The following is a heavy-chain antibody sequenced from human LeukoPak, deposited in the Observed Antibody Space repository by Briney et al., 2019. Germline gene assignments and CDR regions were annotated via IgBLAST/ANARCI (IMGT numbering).Heavy chain of an antibody. V-gene: IGHV4-61*01. D-gene: IGHD1-26*01. Sequence: SETLSLTCTVSGASVSSASYWTWIRQPPGKGVEWIAHIYNGVNTNYNPSLKSRVTISVDTSKNQFSLRLNSVAAADTAVYYCARSRAFNSGAFDPWGQGSLVTVSS. CDR3: ARSRAFNSGAFDP. J-gene: IGHJ5*02. CDR2: IYNGVNT. CDR1: GASVSSASY.